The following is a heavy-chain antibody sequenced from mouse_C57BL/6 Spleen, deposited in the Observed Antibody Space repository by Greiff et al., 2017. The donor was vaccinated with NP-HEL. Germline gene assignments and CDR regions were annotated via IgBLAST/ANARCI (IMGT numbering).Heavy chain of an antibody. CDR3: AREREIYDGYPFAY. V-gene: IGHV1-55*01. CDR1: GYTFTSYW. Sequence: VQLQQPGAELVKPGASVKMSCKDSGYTFTSYWITWVKQRPGQGLEWIGDIYPGSGSTNYNEKFKSKATLTVDTSSSTAYMQLSSLTSEDSAVYYCAREREIYDGYPFAYWGQGTLVTVSA. CDR2: IYPGSGST. D-gene: IGHD2-3*01. J-gene: IGHJ3*01.